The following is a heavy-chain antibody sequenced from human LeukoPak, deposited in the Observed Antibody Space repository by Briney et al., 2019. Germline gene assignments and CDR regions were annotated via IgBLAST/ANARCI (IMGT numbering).Heavy chain of an antibody. D-gene: IGHD3-22*01. J-gene: IGHJ3*02. V-gene: IGHV3-7*01. CDR2: IKQDGSEK. CDR3: ASSDSSGMGGFAFDI. CDR1: GFTFSSSW. Sequence: HPGGSLRLSCAASGFTFSSSWMSWARQAPGKGLECVANIKQDGSEKYYVDSVEGRFTISRDNAKNSLYLQMNSLRAEDTAVYYCASSDSSGMGGFAFDIWGQGTMVTVSS.